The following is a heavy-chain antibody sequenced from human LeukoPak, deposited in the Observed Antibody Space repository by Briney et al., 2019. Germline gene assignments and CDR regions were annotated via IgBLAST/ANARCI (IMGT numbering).Heavy chain of an antibody. CDR1: GGSISSYY. CDR3: ARGDSGSFSQFDC. J-gene: IGHJ4*02. CDR2: VYYSGSI. V-gene: IGHV4-59*01. D-gene: IGHD1-26*01. Sequence: SETLSLTCTVSGGSISSYYWSWIRQPPGKGLEWIGYVYYSGSINYNPSLKSRVTISVDTSKNQFSLKLTSVTAADTAVYYCARGDSGSFSQFDCWGQGTLVTVSS.